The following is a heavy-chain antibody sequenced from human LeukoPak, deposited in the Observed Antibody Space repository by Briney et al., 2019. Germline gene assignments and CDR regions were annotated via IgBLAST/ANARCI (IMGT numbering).Heavy chain of an antibody. CDR1: GFTFSSYW. CDR2: ISQDLSQK. CDR3: AKGVYGSRSTSFADN. J-gene: IGHJ4*02. D-gene: IGHD3-10*01. V-gene: IGHV3-30*18. Sequence: GGSLRLSCAASGFTFSSYWMSWVRQAPGKGLEWAAAISQDLSQKYYADPVKGRFTISRDNSKNTLYLQMNSLRVEDTAVYYCAKGVYGSRSTSFADNWGQGTLVIVSS.